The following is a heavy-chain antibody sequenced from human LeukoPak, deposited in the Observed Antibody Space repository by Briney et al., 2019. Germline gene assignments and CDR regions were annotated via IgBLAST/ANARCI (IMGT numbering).Heavy chain of an antibody. J-gene: IGHJ5*02. V-gene: IGHV4-59*08. CDR2: IYYSGST. Sequence: SETLSLTCTVSGGSISSYYWSWIRQPPGKGLEWIGYIYYSGSTNYNPSLKSRVTISVDTSKNQFSLKLSSVTAADTAVYYCARRSGYDSSDWFDPWGQGTLVTVSS. CDR1: GGSISSYY. CDR3: ARRSGYDSSDWFDP. D-gene: IGHD3-22*01.